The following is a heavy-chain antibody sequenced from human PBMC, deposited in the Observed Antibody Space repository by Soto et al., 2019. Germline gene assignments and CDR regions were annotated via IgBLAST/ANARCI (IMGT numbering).Heavy chain of an antibody. J-gene: IGHJ6*02. CDR2: SIGFTTT. V-gene: IGHV3-21*02. CDR3: ARAECSSPDCLTAYYSYGLDV. CDR1: GFRFSDSA. Sequence: EVQLLESGGDLVQPGGSLRLSCTTSGFRFSDSAMDWVRQAPGKGLEWVSSIGFTTTYYADSVKGRFIITRDNARNSLFLQMNSLRAEDTAVYYCARAECSSPDCLTAYYSYGLDVWGQGSTVTVSS. D-gene: IGHD3-9*01.